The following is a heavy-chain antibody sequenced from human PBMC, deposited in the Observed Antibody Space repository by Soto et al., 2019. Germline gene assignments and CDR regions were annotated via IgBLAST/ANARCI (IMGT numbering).Heavy chain of an antibody. Sequence: ASVKVSCKASGYTFTRYAIHWVRQAPGQGLEWLGWINAGTGIATYSQRFQGRVTITSDTSATTSYMELSSLTSEDTAVYFCARDIWNAPDYWGQGTLVTVSS. D-gene: IGHD1-1*01. CDR2: INAGTGIA. CDR1: GYTFTRYA. V-gene: IGHV1-3*01. J-gene: IGHJ4*02. CDR3: ARDIWNAPDY.